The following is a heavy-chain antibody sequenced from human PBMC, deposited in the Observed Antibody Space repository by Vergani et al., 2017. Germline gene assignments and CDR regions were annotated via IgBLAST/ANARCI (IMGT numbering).Heavy chain of an antibody. CDR3: AREGWSWGYCTNGVCSNYYYYYMDV. CDR1: GGSFSGYY. D-gene: IGHD2-8*01. CDR2: INHSGST. J-gene: IGHJ6*03. V-gene: IGHV4-34*01. Sequence: QVQLQQWGAGLLKPSETLSLTCAVYGGSFSGYYWSWIRQPPGKGLEWIGEINHSGSTNYNPSLKSRVTISVDTSKNQFSLKLSSVTAADTAVYYCAREGWSWGYCTNGVCSNYYYYYMDVWGKGTTVTVSS.